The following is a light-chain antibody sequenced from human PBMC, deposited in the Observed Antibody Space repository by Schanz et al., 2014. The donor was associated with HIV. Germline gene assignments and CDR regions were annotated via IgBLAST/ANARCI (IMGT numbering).Light chain of an antibody. CDR1: SSDVGGYNY. J-gene: IGLJ3*02. V-gene: IGLV2-8*01. CDR2: EVT. Sequence: QSVLTQPPSASGSPGQSVTISCTGTSSDVGGYNYVSWYQQHPGKAPKLMIYEVTKRPSGVPDRFSGSKSGNTASLTISGLQAEDEADYDCCSYAGSSTGVFGGGTKLTVL. CDR3: CSYAGSSTGV.